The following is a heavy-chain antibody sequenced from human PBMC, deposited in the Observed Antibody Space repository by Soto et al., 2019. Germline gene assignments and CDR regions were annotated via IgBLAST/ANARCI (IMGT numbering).Heavy chain of an antibody. J-gene: IGHJ4*02. CDR1: GLTFGDHG. V-gene: IGHV3-9*01. D-gene: IGHD3-3*01. Sequence: PRLSCVASGLTFGDHGMHWVRLVPGRGLEWVSGISWDSDKTGYGDSVKGRFTISRDNAKNSLYLQMNSLRDEDTAVYYCARGPITIFGVVIGNDYWGQGTLVTVSS. CDR3: ARGPITIFGVVIGNDY. CDR2: ISWDSDKT.